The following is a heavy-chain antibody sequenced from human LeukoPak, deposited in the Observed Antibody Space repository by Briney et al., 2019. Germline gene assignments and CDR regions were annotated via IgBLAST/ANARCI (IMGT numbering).Heavy chain of an antibody. CDR2: IYFGGTT. V-gene: IGHV3-53*05. CDR3: AKDKGESGYFDY. CDR1: GFTVSSNY. Sequence: GGSLRLSCAASGFTVSSNYMTWVRQAPGQGLEWVSVIYFGGTTYYADSVKGRFTISRDNSKNTVYLQMNSLRAEDTAVYYCAKDKGESGYFDYWGQGTLVTVSS. D-gene: IGHD1-26*01. J-gene: IGHJ4*02.